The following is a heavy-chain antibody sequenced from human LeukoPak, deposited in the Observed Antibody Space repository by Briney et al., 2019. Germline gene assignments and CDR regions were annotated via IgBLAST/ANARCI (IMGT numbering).Heavy chain of an antibody. Sequence: SETLSLTCTVSGGSISSYYWSWIRQPPGKGLEWIGYIYYSGSTSYNPSLKSRVTISVDTSKNQFSLKLSSVTAADTAVYYCARQQGRYSSSWYPGWFDPWGQGTLVTVSS. CDR1: GGSISSYY. J-gene: IGHJ5*02. CDR2: IYYSGST. CDR3: ARQQGRYSSSWYPGWFDP. D-gene: IGHD6-13*01. V-gene: IGHV4-59*08.